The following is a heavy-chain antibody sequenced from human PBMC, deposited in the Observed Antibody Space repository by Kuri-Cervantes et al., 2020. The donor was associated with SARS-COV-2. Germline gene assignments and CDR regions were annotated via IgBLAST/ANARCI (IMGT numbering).Heavy chain of an antibody. CDR2: IWYDGSNK. D-gene: IGHD2-21*01. Sequence: GGSLRLSCAASGFTFSSCGMHWVRQAPGKGLEWVAVIWYDGSNKYYADSVKGRFTISRDNSKNTLYLQMKSLRDEDTAIYYCAKDRAGVHDFWGQGTLVTVSS. J-gene: IGHJ4*02. V-gene: IGHV3-30*02. CDR1: GFTFSSCG. CDR3: AKDRAGVHDF.